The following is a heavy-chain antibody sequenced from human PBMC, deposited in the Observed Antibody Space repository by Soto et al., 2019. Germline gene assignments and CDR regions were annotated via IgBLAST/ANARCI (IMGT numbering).Heavy chain of an antibody. CDR2: ISSSGGST. J-gene: IGHJ4*02. CDR1: GFTFSSYA. Sequence: EVQLLESGGGLVQPGGSLRLSCAASGFTFSSYAMSWVRQAPGKGLEWVSGISSSGGSTYYADSVKGRFAISRDNSKHTMYLKMNSLRADDTAVYYCAKDWMIMVRGVHFDYWGQGTLVTVSS. D-gene: IGHD3-10*01. CDR3: AKDWMIMVRGVHFDY. V-gene: IGHV3-23*01.